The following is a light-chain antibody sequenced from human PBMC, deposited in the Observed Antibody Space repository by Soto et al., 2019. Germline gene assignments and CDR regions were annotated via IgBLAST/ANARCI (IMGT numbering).Light chain of an antibody. J-gene: IGLJ3*02. CDR2: EVR. Sequence: QSALTQPRSVSGSPGQSVAISCTGTSSDVGGYNLVSWYQQHPGTAPKLIIYEVRNRPSGISSRFSGSRSGNTASLTISGLQPEDEGDYYCSAYTARSTLVFGGGTKLTVL. V-gene: IGLV2-14*01. CDR3: SAYTARSTLV. CDR1: SSDVGGYNL.